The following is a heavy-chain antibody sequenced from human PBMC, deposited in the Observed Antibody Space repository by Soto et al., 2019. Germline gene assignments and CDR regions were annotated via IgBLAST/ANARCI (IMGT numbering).Heavy chain of an antibody. CDR3: AKDQCSGGSCYSVSY. Sequence: EVQLLESGGGLVQPGGSLRLSCAASGFTFSSYAMSWVRQAPGKGLEWVSAISGSGGSTYYADSVKGRFTISRDNSKNTLYLQMKRLRAEDTAVYYCAKDQCSGGSCYSVSYWGQGTLVTVSS. J-gene: IGHJ4*02. CDR1: GFTFSSYA. V-gene: IGHV3-23*01. CDR2: ISGSGGST. D-gene: IGHD2-15*01.